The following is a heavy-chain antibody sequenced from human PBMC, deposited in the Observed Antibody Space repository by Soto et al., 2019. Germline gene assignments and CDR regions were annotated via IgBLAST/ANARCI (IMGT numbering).Heavy chain of an antibody. D-gene: IGHD6-13*01. J-gene: IGHJ4*02. CDR2: IRSKAYGGTT. Sequence: GGSLRLSCTASGFTFGDYAMSWFRQAPGKGLEWVGFIRSKAYGGTTEYAASVKGRFTISRDDSKSIAYLQMNSLKTEDTAVYYCTRDASGYSSSWYYDDYWGQGTLVTVSS. V-gene: IGHV3-49*03. CDR1: GFTFGDYA. CDR3: TRDASGYSSSWYYDDY.